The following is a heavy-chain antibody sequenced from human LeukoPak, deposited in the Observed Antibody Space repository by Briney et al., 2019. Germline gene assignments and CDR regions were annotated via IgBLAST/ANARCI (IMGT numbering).Heavy chain of an antibody. J-gene: IGHJ3*02. CDR2: IKEDGSEK. CDR3: ARDSLMYSGNYWTRRAFDI. Sequence: PGGSLRLSCAASGFTFSSSWMSWVRQAPGKGLEWVANIKEDGSEKYYGDSVKGRFTISRDNAKNSLNLQMNSLRVEDTAMYYCARDSLMYSGNYWTRRAFDIWGQGTMVTVSA. V-gene: IGHV3-7*01. D-gene: IGHD1-26*01. CDR1: GFTFSSSW.